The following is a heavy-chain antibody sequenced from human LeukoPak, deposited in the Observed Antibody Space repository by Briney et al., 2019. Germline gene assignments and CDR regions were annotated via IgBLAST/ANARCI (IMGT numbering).Heavy chain of an antibody. CDR3: ARKNDLFNAAFDI. D-gene: IGHD1-1*01. CDR1: GFTVSSSY. CDR2: TYSDVNT. J-gene: IGHJ3*02. V-gene: IGHV3-53*01. Sequence: GGSLRLSCAASGFTVSSSYMSWVRQAPGKGLQWVSITYSDVNTNYADSVKGRFTISRDTSKNTLSLQMSSLRAEDTAVYYCARKNDLFNAAFDIWGQGTVVTVSS.